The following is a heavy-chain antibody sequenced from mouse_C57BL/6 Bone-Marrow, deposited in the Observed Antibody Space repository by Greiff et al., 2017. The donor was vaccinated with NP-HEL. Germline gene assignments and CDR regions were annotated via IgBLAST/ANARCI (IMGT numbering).Heavy chain of an antibody. J-gene: IGHJ3*01. D-gene: IGHD1-1*01. CDR2: IYPGSGNT. CDR3: ARCRYYYGSSPFAY. CDR1: GYTFTDYY. Sequence: QVQLQQSGAELVRPGASVKPSCKASGYTFTDYYINWVKQRPGQGLEWIARIYPGSGNTYYNEKFKGKATLTAEKSSSTAYMQLSSLTSEDSAVYFCARCRYYYGSSPFAYWGQGTLVTVSA. V-gene: IGHV1-76*01.